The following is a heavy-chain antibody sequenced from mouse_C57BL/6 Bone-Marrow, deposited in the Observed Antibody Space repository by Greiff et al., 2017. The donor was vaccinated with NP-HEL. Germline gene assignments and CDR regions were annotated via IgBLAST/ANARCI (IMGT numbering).Heavy chain of an antibody. Sequence: EESGPGLVKPSQSLSLTCSVTGYSITSGYYWHWIRQFPGHKLEWMGYITYAGSNNYNPSLKNRISISRDTSKNQFFLKLNSVTTEDTATYYCARSDYDFDFECWGQGTALTVSS. CDR1: GYSITSGYY. CDR2: ITYAGSN. D-gene: IGHD2-4*01. CDR3: ARSDYDFDFEC. J-gene: IGHJ2*01. V-gene: IGHV3-6*01.